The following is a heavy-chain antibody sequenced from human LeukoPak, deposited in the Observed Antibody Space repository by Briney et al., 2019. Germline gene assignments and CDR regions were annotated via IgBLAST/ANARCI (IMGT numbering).Heavy chain of an antibody. CDR3: ARHLRHSWGLPMGFDY. D-gene: IGHD3-16*01. V-gene: IGHV3-48*04. J-gene: IGHJ4*02. CDR1: GFTFSTYS. Sequence: GGSPRLSCAASGFTFSTYSMNWVRQAPGKGLEWVSSISSSGSTIYYADSVKGRFTISRDNAKNSLYLQMNSLRAEDTAVYYCARHLRHSWGLPMGFDYWGQGTLVTVSS. CDR2: ISSSGSTI.